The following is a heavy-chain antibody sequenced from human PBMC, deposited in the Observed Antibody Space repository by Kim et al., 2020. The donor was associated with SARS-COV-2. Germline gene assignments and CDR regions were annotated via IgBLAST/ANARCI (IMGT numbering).Heavy chain of an antibody. Sequence: SETLSLTCSVSGDSITSSNWWTWVRQPPGKGLERAGEIFHSWTTNYNPSVTSGVTMSVDKSKNQVSLNLDSVTAADTAVYFGARESNFGGTGLGFDFWSQGVLVSVSS. CDR3: ARESNFGGTGLGFDF. D-gene: IGHD2-15*01. CDR1: GDSITSSNW. V-gene: IGHV4-4*02. J-gene: IGHJ4*02. CDR2: IFHSWTT.